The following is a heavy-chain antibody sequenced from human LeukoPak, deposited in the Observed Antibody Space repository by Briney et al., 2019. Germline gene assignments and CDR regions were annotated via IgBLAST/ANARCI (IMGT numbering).Heavy chain of an antibody. V-gene: IGHV3-30*18. CDR1: GFTLSSYG. J-gene: IGHJ6*03. D-gene: IGHD6-13*01. CDR3: AKVVYSSSSYYYYMDV. Sequence: GGSLRLSCAASGFTLSSYGMHWVRQAPGKGLEWVAVISYDGSNKYYVDSVKGRFTISRDNSKNTLYLQMNSLRAEDTAVYYCAKVVYSSSSYYYYMDVWGKGTTVTVSS. CDR2: ISYDGSNK.